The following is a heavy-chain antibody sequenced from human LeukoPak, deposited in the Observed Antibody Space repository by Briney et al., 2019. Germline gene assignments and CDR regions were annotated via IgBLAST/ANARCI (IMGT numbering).Heavy chain of an antibody. V-gene: IGHV1-2*02. D-gene: IGHD3-10*02. CDR2: INPNTGGT. J-gene: IGHJ4*02. Sequence: RASVKVSCKASGYIFSGNYIHWVRQAPGQGLEWMAWINPNTGGTNYAQKFQGRVTVTRDTSISTAYMELTSLRSDDTAVYYCARDPGGYFVDYWGQGTLVTVSS. CDR3: ARDPGGYFVDY. CDR1: GYIFSGNY.